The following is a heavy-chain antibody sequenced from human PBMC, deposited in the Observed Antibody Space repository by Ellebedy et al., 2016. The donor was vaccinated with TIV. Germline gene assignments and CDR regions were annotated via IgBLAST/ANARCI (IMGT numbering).Heavy chain of an antibody. J-gene: IGHJ6*02. V-gene: IGHV3-48*01. Sequence: GESLKISXAAPGFTLSNSGMTWVRQAPGRGLEWVSYISISGTTLYYADPVRGRFTISRDNAKNSLYLRMNSLRADDTAMYYCARVDRVSHAMDVWGQGTPVTVSS. D-gene: IGHD1-14*01. CDR2: ISISGTTL. CDR3: ARVDRVSHAMDV. CDR1: GFTLSNSG.